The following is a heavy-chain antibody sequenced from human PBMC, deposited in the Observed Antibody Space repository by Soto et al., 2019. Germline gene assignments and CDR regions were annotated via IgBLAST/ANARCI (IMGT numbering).Heavy chain of an antibody. Sequence: QVHLVESGGGVVQPERSLRLSCAASGFTFSDYAMQWVRQAPGKGLEWVALISYHGTNKYYADSVKGRFTISRDNSKNTLFLQMDSLRPEDTAVYYCAKDLTKYCVYWGQGTLVTVSS. D-gene: IGHD1-1*01. J-gene: IGHJ4*02. CDR1: GFTFSDYA. CDR3: AKDLTKYCVY. CDR2: ISYHGTNK. V-gene: IGHV3-30-3*01.